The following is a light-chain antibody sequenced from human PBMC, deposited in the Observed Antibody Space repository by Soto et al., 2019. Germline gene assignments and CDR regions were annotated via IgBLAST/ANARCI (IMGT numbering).Light chain of an antibody. CDR1: QSIGSW. Sequence: DIQMTQSPSTLSASVGDRVTITCRVSQSIGSWLAWYQQKPGKAPKLLIYKASYLESGVPSRFSGSGSGTEFTLTISSLQPDDFATYYCQQYNSYSGTFGQGTKVEIE. V-gene: IGKV1-5*03. CDR2: KAS. CDR3: QQYNSYSGT. J-gene: IGKJ1*01.